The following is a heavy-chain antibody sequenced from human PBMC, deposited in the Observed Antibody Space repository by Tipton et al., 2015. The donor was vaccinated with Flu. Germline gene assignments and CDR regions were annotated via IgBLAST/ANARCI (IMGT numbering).Heavy chain of an antibody. CDR2: IYYSGTT. J-gene: IGHJ6*02. CDR1: GDSISTTIYY. D-gene: IGHD1-1*01. CDR3: ARDLWNDRRAYYYYGVDV. Sequence: TLSLTCTVSGDSISTTIYYWGWVRQPPGKGLEWIGSIYYSGTTYYNPPLKSRVTISVDSSKDEFSLTLASLTAADTAVYYCARDLWNDRRAYYYYGVDVWGQGTTVTVSS. V-gene: IGHV4-39*07.